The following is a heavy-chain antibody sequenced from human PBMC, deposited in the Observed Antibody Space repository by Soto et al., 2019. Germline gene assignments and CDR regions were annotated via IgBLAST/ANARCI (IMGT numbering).Heavy chain of an antibody. V-gene: IGHV1-18*01. CDR3: ERGTTVETGNY. CDR1: GYTFTSYG. D-gene: IGHD4-17*01. Sequence: QVPLVQSGAEVKKPGASVKVSCKASGYTFTSYGFSWVRQAPGKGLEWMGWISAYNGNTNYAQKLQGRVTMTTDTSTSTADMELRSLRSDDTAVHYCERGTTVETGNYWGQGTLVTVSS. J-gene: IGHJ4*02. CDR2: ISAYNGNT.